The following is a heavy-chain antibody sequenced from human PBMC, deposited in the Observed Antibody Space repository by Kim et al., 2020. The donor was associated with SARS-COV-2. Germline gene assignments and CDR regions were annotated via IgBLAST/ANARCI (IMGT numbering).Heavy chain of an antibody. J-gene: IGHJ6*02. CDR2: IYDNGYT. CDR1: GDSITGSY. D-gene: IGHD3-10*01. Sequence: SETLSLTCSVSGDSITGSYWSWIRQFPGSGLQWIGYIYDNGYTFYNPSLRSRVTISLDTSKTLFSLKLTSVTAADTAVYFCARLRVSPSGLGYYGLDVWGQGTTVTVSS. V-gene: IGHV4-59*08. CDR3: ARLRVSPSGLGYYGLDV.